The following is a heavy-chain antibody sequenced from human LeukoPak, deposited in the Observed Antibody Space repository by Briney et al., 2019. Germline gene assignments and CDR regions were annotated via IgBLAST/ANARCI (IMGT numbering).Heavy chain of an antibody. V-gene: IGHV1-2*02. CDR1: GYTFTGYY. Sequence: ASVKVSCKASGYTFTGYYMHWVRQAPGQGLEWMGWINPNSGGTNYAQRFQGRVTMTRDTSISTAHMELSRLRSDDTAVYYCARAGYSSGPKDYWGQGTLVTVSS. D-gene: IGHD6-19*01. CDR3: ARAGYSSGPKDY. J-gene: IGHJ4*02. CDR2: INPNSGGT.